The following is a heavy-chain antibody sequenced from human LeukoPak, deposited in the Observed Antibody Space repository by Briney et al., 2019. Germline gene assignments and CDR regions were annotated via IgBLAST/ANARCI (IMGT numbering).Heavy chain of an antibody. J-gene: IGHJ6*02. V-gene: IGHV4-31*03. CDR3: ARGRADLDSSVAGGYYYYGMDV. CDR1: GGSISSGGYY. D-gene: IGHD6-19*01. Sequence: SETLSLTCTVSGGSISSGGYYWSWIRQHPGKGLEWIGYIYYSGSTYYNPSLKSRVTISVDTSKNQFSLKLSSVTAADTAVYYCARGRADLDSSVAGGYYYYGMDVWGQGTTVTVSS. CDR2: IYYSGST.